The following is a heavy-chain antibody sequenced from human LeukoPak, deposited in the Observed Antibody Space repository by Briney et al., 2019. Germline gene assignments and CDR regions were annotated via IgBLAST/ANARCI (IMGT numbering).Heavy chain of an antibody. J-gene: IGHJ5*02. Sequence: ASVKVSCKASGYTFTYYGISWVRQAPGQGLEWMGWINTYNGNTNYAQKLQGRVTMTTDTSTSTVYMELRSLRSDDTAVYYCATLRNYCSSTSCQNWFDPWGQGTLVTVSS. CDR2: INTYNGNT. CDR3: ATLRNYCSSTSCQNWFDP. V-gene: IGHV1-18*01. D-gene: IGHD2-2*01. CDR1: GYTFTYYG.